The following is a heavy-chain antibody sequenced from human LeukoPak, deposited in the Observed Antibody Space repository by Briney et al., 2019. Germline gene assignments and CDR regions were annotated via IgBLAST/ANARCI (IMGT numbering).Heavy chain of an antibody. D-gene: IGHD3-22*01. J-gene: IGHJ3*02. CDR1: GGSNSSGSYY. CDR3: AAGYDSSANDAFDI. Sequence: SETLSLTCTVSGGSNSSGSYYWSWIRQPAGKGLEWIGRIYTSGSTNYNPSLKSRVTISVDTSKNQFSLKPSSVTAADTAVYYCAAGYDSSANDAFDIWGQGTMVTVSS. CDR2: IYTSGST. V-gene: IGHV4-61*02.